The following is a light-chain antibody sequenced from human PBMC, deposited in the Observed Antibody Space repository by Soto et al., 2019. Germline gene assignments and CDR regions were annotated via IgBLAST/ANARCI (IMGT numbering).Light chain of an antibody. CDR3: SSYTSSSTVV. J-gene: IGLJ2*01. CDR1: SSEVGGYNY. Sequence: QSVLTQPASVSGSPGQSITISCTGTSSEVGGYNYVSWYQQHPDKAPKLMIYDDTNRPSGVSNRFSGSKSGNTASLTFFGLQAEDEADYYCSSYTSSSTVVFGGGTKVTVL. V-gene: IGLV2-14*01. CDR2: DDT.